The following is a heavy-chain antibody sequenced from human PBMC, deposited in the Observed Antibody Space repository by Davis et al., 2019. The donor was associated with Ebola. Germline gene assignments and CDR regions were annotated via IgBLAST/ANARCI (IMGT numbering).Heavy chain of an antibody. CDR1: RFTFSDYY. V-gene: IGHV3-11*04. CDR3: ARDVYSNSVGPDY. J-gene: IGHJ4*02. D-gene: IGHD6-6*01. Sequence: GGSLRLSCAASRFTFSDYYMGWIRQAPGKGLEWISYISNGGGSAKYYADSVKGRFTISRDDAKNSLYLQMNSLRAEDTAVYYCARDVYSNSVGPDYWGQGTLVTVSS. CDR2: ISNGGGSAK.